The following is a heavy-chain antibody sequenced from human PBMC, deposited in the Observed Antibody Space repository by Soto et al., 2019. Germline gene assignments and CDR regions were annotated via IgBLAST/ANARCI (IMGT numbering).Heavy chain of an antibody. J-gene: IGHJ6*02. Sequence: SETLSLTCTVSGGSISSSSYYWGWIRQPPGKGLEWIGSIYYSGSTYYNPSLKSRVTISVDTSKSQFSLKLTSVTATDTAVYYCVRQGFGALHGLVDVWGQGTTVTVSS. CDR2: IYYSGST. D-gene: IGHD3-10*01. CDR1: GGSISSSSYY. CDR3: VRQGFGALHGLVDV. V-gene: IGHV4-39*01.